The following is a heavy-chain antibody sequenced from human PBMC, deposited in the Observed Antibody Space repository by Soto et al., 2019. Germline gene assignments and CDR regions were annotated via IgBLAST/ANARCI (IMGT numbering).Heavy chain of an antibody. J-gene: IGHJ3*02. CDR2: ISKNGIDI. Sequence: VGSLRLSCAASGFSFSTYEMNWVRQAPGKGLEWVSYISKNGIDIYYADSVKGRFTISRDNANNSLFLQMNSLRAEDTAVYYCAPRKSGSFNIGAFDIRGQGTMVTVSS. D-gene: IGHD3-10*01. CDR1: GFSFSTYE. CDR3: APRKSGSFNIGAFDI. V-gene: IGHV3-48*03.